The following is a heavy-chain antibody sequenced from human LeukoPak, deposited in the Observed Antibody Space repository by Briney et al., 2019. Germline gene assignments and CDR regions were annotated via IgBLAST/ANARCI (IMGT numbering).Heavy chain of an antibody. CDR1: GFTFSSYW. CDR3: ARDSRYYGSGSHSPIDY. J-gene: IGHJ4*02. CDR2: IKQDGSEK. V-gene: IGHV3-7*01. Sequence: GGSLRRSCAASGFTFSSYWMSWVRQAPGKGLEWVANIKQDGSEKYYVDSVKGRFTISRDNAKNSLYLQMNSLRAEDTAVYYCARDSRYYGSGSHSPIDYWGQGTLVTVSP. D-gene: IGHD3-10*01.